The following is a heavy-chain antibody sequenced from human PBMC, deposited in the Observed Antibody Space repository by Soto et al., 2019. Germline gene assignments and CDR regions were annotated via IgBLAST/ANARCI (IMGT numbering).Heavy chain of an antibody. CDR3: ATMGTPATGLYFFDY. CDR2: IYYSGST. D-gene: IGHD2-15*01. V-gene: IGHV4-59*08. CDR1: GDSISSYY. Sequence: SETLSLTCTVSGDSISSYYWSWIRQPPGKGLEWIGYIYYSGSTNYNPSLKSQVTISVDTSKSQFSLNLSFVTAADTSVYYCATMGTPATGLYFFDYWGQGSLVTVSS. J-gene: IGHJ4*02.